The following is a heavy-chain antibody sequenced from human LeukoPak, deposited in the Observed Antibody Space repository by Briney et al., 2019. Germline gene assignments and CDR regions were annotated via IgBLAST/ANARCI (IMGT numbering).Heavy chain of an antibody. V-gene: IGHV4-4*07. Sequence: SGTLSLTCAVSGGSISSYYWSWIRQPAGKGLEWIGRIYTSGSTNYNPSLKSRVTMSVDTSKNQFSLKLSSVTAADTAVYYCARWATSWEWWFDPWGQGTLVTVSS. J-gene: IGHJ5*02. CDR3: ARWATSWEWWFDP. D-gene: IGHD3-3*01. CDR2: IYTSGST. CDR1: GGSISSYY.